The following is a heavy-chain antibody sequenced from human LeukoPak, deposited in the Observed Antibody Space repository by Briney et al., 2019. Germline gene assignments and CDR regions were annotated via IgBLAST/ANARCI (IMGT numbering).Heavy chain of an antibody. Sequence: QTGGSLRLSCAASGFTFSRYEMNWVRQAPGKGLKWVSYISRSGDTIYFADSVKGRFTISRDNAKNSLYLQMSSLRAEDTAVYYCARDYASDYWGQGTLVTVSS. CDR3: ARDYASDY. CDR1: GFTFSRYE. D-gene: IGHD3-10*01. V-gene: IGHV3-48*03. J-gene: IGHJ4*02. CDR2: ISRSGDTI.